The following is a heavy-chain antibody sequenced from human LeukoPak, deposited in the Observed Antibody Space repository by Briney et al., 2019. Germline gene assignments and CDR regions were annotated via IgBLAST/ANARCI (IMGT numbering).Heavy chain of an antibody. CDR2: INPSGGST. V-gene: IGHV1-46*01. Sequence: ASVKVSCKASGYTFTSYGISWVRQAPGQGLEWMGIINPSGGSTSYAQKFQGRVTMTRDMSTSTVYMELSSLRSEDTAVYYCARDEGGSSSSFDYWGQGTLVTVSS. CDR3: ARDEGGSSSSFDY. D-gene: IGHD6-6*01. J-gene: IGHJ4*02. CDR1: GYTFTSYG.